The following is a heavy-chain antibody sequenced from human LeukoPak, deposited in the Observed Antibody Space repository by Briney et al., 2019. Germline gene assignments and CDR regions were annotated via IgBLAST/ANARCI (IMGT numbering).Heavy chain of an antibody. J-gene: IGHJ6*03. CDR3: ATPIAAAWPVWYYMDV. V-gene: IGHV3-21*01. CDR1: GFTFSSYS. D-gene: IGHD6-13*01. Sequence: GGSLRLSCAASGFTFSSYSMNWVRQAPGKGLEWVSSISSSSSYIYYADSVKGRFTISRDNAKNSLYLQMNSLRAEDTAVYYCATPIAAAWPVWYYMDVWGKGTTVTVSS. CDR2: ISSSSSYI.